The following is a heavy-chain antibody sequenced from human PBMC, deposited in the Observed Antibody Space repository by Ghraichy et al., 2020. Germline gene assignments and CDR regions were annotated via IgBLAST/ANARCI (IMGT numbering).Heavy chain of an antibody. V-gene: IGHV4-31*03. CDR1: GGSISSGGYY. CDR2: IYSSGST. Sequence: SQTLSLTCTVSGGSISSGGYYWSWIRQHPGKGLEWIGYIYSSGSTYYNPSLKSRVTISVDTSTNQYSLKLSSVTAADTAVYYCARRDGSGNWYFDLWGRGTLVTVSS. CDR3: ARRDGSGNWYFDL. D-gene: IGHD2-15*01. J-gene: IGHJ2*01.